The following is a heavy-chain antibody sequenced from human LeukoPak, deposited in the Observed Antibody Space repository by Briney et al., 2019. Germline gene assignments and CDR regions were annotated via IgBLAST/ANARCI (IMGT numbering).Heavy chain of an antibody. CDR1: RFTFSSYS. D-gene: IGHD6-13*01. CDR2: ISSSSSYI. Sequence: GGSLRLSCAASRFTFSSYSMNWVRQAPGKGLEWVSSISSSSSYIYYADSMKGRFTISRDNAKNSLYLQMNSLRAEDTAVYYCARDVSPSSWYRVNWFDPWGQGTLVTVSS. CDR3: ARDVSPSSWYRVNWFDP. V-gene: IGHV3-21*01. J-gene: IGHJ5*02.